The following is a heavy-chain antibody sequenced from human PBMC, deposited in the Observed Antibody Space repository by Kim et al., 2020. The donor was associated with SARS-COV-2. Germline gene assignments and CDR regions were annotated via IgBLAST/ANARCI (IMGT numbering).Heavy chain of an antibody. D-gene: IGHD3-3*01. Sequence: GGSLRLSCAASGFTFSSYWMSWVRQAPGKGLEWVANIKQDGSEKYYVDSVKGRFTISRDNAKNSLYLQMNSLRAEDTAVYYCARASEWLSLGGVHAFDIWGQGTMVTVSS. CDR1: GFTFSSYW. J-gene: IGHJ3*02. CDR2: IKQDGSEK. CDR3: ARASEWLSLGGVHAFDI. V-gene: IGHV3-7*03.